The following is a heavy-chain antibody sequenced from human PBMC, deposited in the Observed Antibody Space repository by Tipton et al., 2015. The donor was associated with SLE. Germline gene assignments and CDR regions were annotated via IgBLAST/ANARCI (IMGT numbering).Heavy chain of an antibody. V-gene: IGHV5-51*01. D-gene: IGHD1-1*01. CDR3: ARRMVERYVSRNYYGMDV. CDR1: GYNFATYW. CDR2: IYPADSDT. Sequence: QLVQSGPEVKRPGESLKISCKASGYNFATYWIGWVRLVPGKGLEWMGVIYPADSDTRYNPSFRGQVTISADMSISTAYLQWSSLQASDTAIYYCARRMVERYVSRNYYGMDVWGPGTTVIVSS. J-gene: IGHJ6*02.